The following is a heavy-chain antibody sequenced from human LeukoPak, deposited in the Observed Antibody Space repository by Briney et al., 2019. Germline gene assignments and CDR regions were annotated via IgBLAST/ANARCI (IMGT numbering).Heavy chain of an antibody. Sequence: SETLSLTCTVSGGSISSSSYYWSWIRQPPRKGLEWIGEINHSGSTNYNPSLKSRVTISVDTSKNQFSLKLSSVTAADTAVYYCARGRYSSSWSYWYFDLWGCGTLVTVSS. CDR2: INHSGST. V-gene: IGHV4-39*07. J-gene: IGHJ2*01. CDR1: GGSISSSSYY. D-gene: IGHD6-13*01. CDR3: ARGRYSSSWSYWYFDL.